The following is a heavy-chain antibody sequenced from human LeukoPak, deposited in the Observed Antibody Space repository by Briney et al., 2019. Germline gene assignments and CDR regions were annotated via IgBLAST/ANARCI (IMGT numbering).Heavy chain of an antibody. D-gene: IGHD1-26*01. V-gene: IGHV3-9*01. CDR3: AKDSGSLPLDAFDI. Sequence: PGRSLRLSCAASGFTFDDYAMHWVRQAPGKGLEWVSGISWNSGSIGYADSVKGRFTISRGNAKNSLYLQMNSLRAEDTALYYCAKDSGSLPLDAFDIWGQGTMVTVS. J-gene: IGHJ3*02. CDR2: ISWNSGSI. CDR1: GFTFDDYA.